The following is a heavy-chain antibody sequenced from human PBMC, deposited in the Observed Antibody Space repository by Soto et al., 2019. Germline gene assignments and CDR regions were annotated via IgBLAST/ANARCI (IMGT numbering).Heavy chain of an antibody. V-gene: IGHV4-39*01. D-gene: IGHD6-6*01. Sequence: QVHLQESGPGLVKPSETLSLTCTVSGGSISSSDYYWAWIRQSPGKGLEWIGSISFGVTTSYNPTLKSHLNIFIDSSTNQFSQMLSSVTAAATAVYYCATSSVSRLLNHWYFDLWGRCTLVTVSS. CDR2: ISFGVTT. CDR1: GGSISSSDYY. J-gene: IGHJ2*01. CDR3: ATSSVSRLLNHWYFDL.